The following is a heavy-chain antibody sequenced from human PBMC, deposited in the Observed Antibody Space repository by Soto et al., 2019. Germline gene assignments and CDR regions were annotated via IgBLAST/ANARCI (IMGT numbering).Heavy chain of an antibody. V-gene: IGHV4-30-2*01. Sequence: QLQLQESGSGLVKPSQTLSLTCAVSGGSISSGGYSWSWIRQPPGKGVEWIGYIYHSGSTYYTPSVKRGVTISVDRSKNQFSLKLGSVTAADTAVYYCARGQVVAAQHWGQGTLVTVSS. CDR2: IYHSGST. CDR1: GGSISSGGYS. D-gene: IGHD2-15*01. J-gene: IGHJ4*02. CDR3: ARGQVVAAQH.